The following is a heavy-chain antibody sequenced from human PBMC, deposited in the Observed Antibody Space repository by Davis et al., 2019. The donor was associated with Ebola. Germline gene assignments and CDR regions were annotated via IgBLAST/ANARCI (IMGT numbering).Heavy chain of an antibody. J-gene: IGHJ4*02. D-gene: IGHD2/OR15-2a*01. CDR2: INHNGGT. CDR1: GGSFSGFY. Sequence: GSLRLSCTVTGGSFSGFYWSWIRQPPGKGLEWIGEINHNGGTIYNPSLKSRVAISVDTSKNQFLLNMSSVTAADTAVYFCASSGEYIVGPAVHWGQGALVTVSS. CDR3: ASSGEYIVGPAVH. V-gene: IGHV4-34*01.